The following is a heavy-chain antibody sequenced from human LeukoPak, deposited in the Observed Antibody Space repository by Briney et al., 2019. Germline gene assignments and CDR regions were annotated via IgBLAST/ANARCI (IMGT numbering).Heavy chain of an antibody. CDR3: AKVSVGPAVGRDWFDP. CDR2: ISGSGGST. J-gene: IGHJ5*02. V-gene: IGHV3-23*01. Sequence: PGGSLRLSCAASGFTFSSYAMKWVRQAPGKGLEWVSAISGSGGSTYYADSVKGRFTVSRDNSKKTLYLQMNNLRAEDTAVHYCAKVSVGPAVGRDWFDPWGQGTLVTVSS. CDR1: GFTFSSYA. D-gene: IGHD6-13*01.